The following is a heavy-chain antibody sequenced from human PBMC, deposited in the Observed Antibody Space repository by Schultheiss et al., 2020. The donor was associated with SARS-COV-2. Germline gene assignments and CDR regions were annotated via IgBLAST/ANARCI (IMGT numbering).Heavy chain of an antibody. D-gene: IGHD4-17*01. V-gene: IGHV3-9*01. CDR1: GFTFDDYA. CDR3: AKEHYETRPYYYYYGMDV. J-gene: IGHJ6*02. Sequence: GGSLRLSCAASGFTFDDYAMHWVRQAPGKGLEWVSGISWNSGSIGYADSVKGRFTISRDNSKNTLYLQMNSLRAEDTAVYYCAKEHYETRPYYYYYGMDVWGQGTTVTVSS. CDR2: ISWNSGSI.